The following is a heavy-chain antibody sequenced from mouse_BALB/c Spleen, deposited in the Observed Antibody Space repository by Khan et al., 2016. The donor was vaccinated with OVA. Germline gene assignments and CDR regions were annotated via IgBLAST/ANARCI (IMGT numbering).Heavy chain of an antibody. CDR2: MIYSGNT. CDR1: GDSITSGY. D-gene: IGHD2-14*01. V-gene: IGHV3-8*02. CDR3: ARSTYRYAFAY. J-gene: IGHJ3*01. Sequence: VQLKQSGPSLVKPSQTLSLTCSVTGDSITSGYWSWIRKFPGNKLEYMGYMIYSGNTYYNPSLKSRISIIRNTSKNQSYLQLNSVTTEDTATYYCARSTYRYAFAYWRQGTLVTVSA.